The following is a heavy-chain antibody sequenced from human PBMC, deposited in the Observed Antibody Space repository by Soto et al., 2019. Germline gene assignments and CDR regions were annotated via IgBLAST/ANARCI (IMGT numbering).Heavy chain of an antibody. V-gene: IGHV3-30*03. CDR2: ISYDGSNK. J-gene: IGHJ4*02. Sequence: TGGSLRLSCAASGFTFSSYGMHWVRQAPGKGLEWVAVISYDGSNKYYADSVKGRFTIPRDNSKNTLYLQMNSLRAEDTAVYYCARGGFSKILGYWGQGTLVTVSS. D-gene: IGHD2-2*01. CDR1: GFTFSSYG. CDR3: ARGGFSKILGY.